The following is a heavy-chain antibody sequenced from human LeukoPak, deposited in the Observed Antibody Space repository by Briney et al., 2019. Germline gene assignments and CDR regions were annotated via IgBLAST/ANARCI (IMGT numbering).Heavy chain of an antibody. J-gene: IGHJ4*02. CDR2: IRNSGNT. CDR3: ARHVYGEYGPGDY. V-gene: IGHV4-39*01. CDR1: GDSFSSSSHY. Sequence: SETLSLTCTVSGDSFSSSSHYWGWLRQPPGRGLEWIGSIRNSGNTYYSPTLKSRVTISVDTSKNQFSLKLSSVTAADTAVYYCARHVYGEYGPGDYWGQGILVTVSS. D-gene: IGHD4-17*01.